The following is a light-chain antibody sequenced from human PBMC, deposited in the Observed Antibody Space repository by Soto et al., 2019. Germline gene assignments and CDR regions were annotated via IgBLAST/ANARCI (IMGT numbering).Light chain of an antibody. Sequence: EAVMTQSPATRSVSPGERATLSCRASQSVSNNLAWYQQKPGQAPRLLIYGASTRATGIPARFSGSGSGTEFTLTSTSLQSEDFALYYCQQYNNWPRTFGQGTKVDIK. CDR3: QQYNNWPRT. J-gene: IGKJ1*01. CDR2: GAS. V-gene: IGKV3-15*01. CDR1: QSVSNN.